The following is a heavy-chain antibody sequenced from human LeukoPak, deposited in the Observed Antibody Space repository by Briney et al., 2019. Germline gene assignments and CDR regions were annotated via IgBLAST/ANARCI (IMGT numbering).Heavy chain of an antibody. CDR2: ISSSSTYI. Sequence: GGSLRLSCAAPGFTFSTYTXNWVXXAXXXXLEWVSSISSSSTYIYYADSVKGRFTISRDNAKNSLYLQMNSLRAEDTAVYYCARDPDHSSAWGQGTLVTVSS. CDR1: GFTFSTYT. V-gene: IGHV3-21*01. J-gene: IGHJ5*02. CDR3: ARDPDHSSA. D-gene: IGHD6-19*01.